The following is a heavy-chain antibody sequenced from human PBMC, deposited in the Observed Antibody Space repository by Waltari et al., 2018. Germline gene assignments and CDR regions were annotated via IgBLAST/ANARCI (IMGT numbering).Heavy chain of an antibody. V-gene: IGHV3-30*18. CDR2: ISYDGSNK. D-gene: IGHD3-10*01. Sequence: GLEWVAVISYDGSNKYYADSVKGRFTISRDNSKNTLYLQMNSLRAEDTAVYYCAKDQGSLLWFGELFSGVDPWGQGTLVTVSS. CDR3: AKDQGSLLWFGELFSGVDP. J-gene: IGHJ5*02.